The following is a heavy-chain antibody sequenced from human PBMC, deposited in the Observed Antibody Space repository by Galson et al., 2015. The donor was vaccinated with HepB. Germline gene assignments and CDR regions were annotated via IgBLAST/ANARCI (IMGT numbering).Heavy chain of an antibody. CDR1: GFIFGDYA. V-gene: IGHV3-9*01. CDR2: ISWKSDII. Sequence: SLRLSCAASGFIFGDYAMHWVRQVPGKGLEWVSGISWKSDIIGYMDSVRGRFTISRDNAKNSLYLQMNSLRPEDAAFYYCAKDFSYRVGPFSTGVFDSWGRGTLVTVSS. D-gene: IGHD4-23*01. J-gene: IGHJ4*02. CDR3: AKDFSYRVGPFSTGVFDS.